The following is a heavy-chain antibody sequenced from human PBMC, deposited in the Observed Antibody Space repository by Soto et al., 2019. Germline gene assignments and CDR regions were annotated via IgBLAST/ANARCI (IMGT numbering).Heavy chain of an antibody. CDR2: ISSSGSII. D-gene: IGHD3-22*01. J-gene: IGHJ5*02. Sequence: QVQLVESGGGLVKPGGSLRLSCAASGFTFSDYYMSWIRQAPGQGLEWVSYISSSGSIIYYADSVKGRFTISRDNAKNSLYLQMHSLRAEDTAVYYCARDRGLLVRSPHYAFDPWGQGTLVTVSS. CDR3: ARDRGLLVRSPHYAFDP. V-gene: IGHV3-11*01. CDR1: GFTFSDYY.